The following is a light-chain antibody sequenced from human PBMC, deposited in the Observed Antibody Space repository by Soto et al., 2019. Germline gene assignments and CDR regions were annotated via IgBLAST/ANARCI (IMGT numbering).Light chain of an antibody. CDR1: SSDVGAYNF. J-gene: IGLJ3*02. CDR2: GVS. CDR3: SSFRSTNTWV. Sequence: QSALTQPASVSGSPGQSITFSCTGTSSDVGAYNFVSWYQQHPGKAPKLIIYGVSNRPSGVSSRFSGSKSGNTASLTISGLQAEDEADYYCSSFRSTNTWVFGGGTKLTVL. V-gene: IGLV2-14*01.